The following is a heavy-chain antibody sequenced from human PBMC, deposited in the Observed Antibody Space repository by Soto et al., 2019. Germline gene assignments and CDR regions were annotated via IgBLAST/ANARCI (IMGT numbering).Heavy chain of an antibody. CDR1: GFTFSSYS. CDR2: ISSSSSYI. Sequence: EVQLVESGGGLVKPGGSLRLSCAASGFTFSSYSMNWVRQAPGKGLEWVSSISSSSSYIYYADSVKGRFTISRDNAKNSPYLQMNSLRAEDTAVYYCARDLYSSGWLKPGFGYWGQGTLVTVSS. V-gene: IGHV3-21*01. D-gene: IGHD6-19*01. CDR3: ARDLYSSGWLKPGFGY. J-gene: IGHJ4*02.